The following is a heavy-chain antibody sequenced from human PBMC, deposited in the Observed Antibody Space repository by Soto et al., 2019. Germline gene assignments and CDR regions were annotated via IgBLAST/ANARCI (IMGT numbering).Heavy chain of an antibody. CDR2: IIPIFGTA. V-gene: IGHV1-69*01. Sequence: QVQLVQSGAEVKKPGSSVKVSCKASGGTFSSYGISWVRQAPGQGLDWMGGIIPIFGTANYAQKFQGRVTITADESTSTDYMELSSLRSEDTAVYYCARKVEPLNYDRSGYFSKRVDWFDPWGQGTLVTVSS. CDR3: ARKVEPLNYDRSGYFSKRVDWFDP. D-gene: IGHD3-22*01. J-gene: IGHJ5*02. CDR1: GGTFSSYG.